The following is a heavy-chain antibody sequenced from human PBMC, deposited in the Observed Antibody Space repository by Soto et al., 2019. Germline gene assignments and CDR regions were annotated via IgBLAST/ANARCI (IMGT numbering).Heavy chain of an antibody. V-gene: IGHV3-30*18. CDR2: ISYDGSNK. Sequence: GGSLRLSCAASGFTFSSYGMHWVRQAPGKGLEWVAVISYDGSNKYYADSVKGRFTISRDNSKNTLYLQMNSLRAEDTAVYYCAKGYSYGPPSDYWGQGTLVIVSS. D-gene: IGHD5-18*01. CDR3: AKGYSYGPPSDY. J-gene: IGHJ4*02. CDR1: GFTFSSYG.